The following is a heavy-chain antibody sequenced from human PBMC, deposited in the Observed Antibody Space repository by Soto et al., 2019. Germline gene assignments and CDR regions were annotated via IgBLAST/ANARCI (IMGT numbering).Heavy chain of an antibody. CDR1: GASFANYF. D-gene: IGHD1-1*01. Sequence: QVQLVQSGAEVRSPGASVKVSCTASGASFANYFIHWVRQAPGPGLEWMAIINPSGDSTTSGQKAQGRGTMTRVAPTSTFYLELINLRSEDPAVYYCAGSAHQLEHYIALDVWGQGTTVT. CDR2: INPSGDST. CDR3: AGSAHQLEHYIALDV. J-gene: IGHJ6*02. V-gene: IGHV1-46*01.